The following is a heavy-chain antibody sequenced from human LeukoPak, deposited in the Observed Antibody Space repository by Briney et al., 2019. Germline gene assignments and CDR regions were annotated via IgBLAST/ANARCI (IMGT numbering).Heavy chain of an antibody. CDR1: GYTFTGYY. D-gene: IGHD6-19*01. J-gene: IGHJ5*02. V-gene: IGHV1-2*02. Sequence: AASVKVSCKASGYTFTGYYMHWVRQAPGQGLEWMGWINPNSGGTNYAQKFQGRVTMTRDTSISTAYMELSRLRSDDTAVYYCARALKAVAAQNWFDPWGQGTLVTVSS. CDR2: INPNSGGT. CDR3: ARALKAVAAQNWFDP.